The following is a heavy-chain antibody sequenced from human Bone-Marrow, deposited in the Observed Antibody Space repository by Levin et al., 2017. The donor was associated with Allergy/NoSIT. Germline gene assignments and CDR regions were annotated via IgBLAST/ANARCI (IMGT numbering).Heavy chain of an antibody. D-gene: IGHD3-10*01. CDR2: IKSDGSST. CDR3: ATALYPGRGDY. Sequence: HAGGSLRLSCAASGFTFSSYWMHWVRQAPGKGLVWVSRIKSDGSSTRYADSVKGRFAISRDSAKNTLYLQMNSLRAEDTAVYYCATALYPGRGDYWGQGTLVTVSS. CDR1: GFTFSSYW. V-gene: IGHV3-74*01. J-gene: IGHJ4*02.